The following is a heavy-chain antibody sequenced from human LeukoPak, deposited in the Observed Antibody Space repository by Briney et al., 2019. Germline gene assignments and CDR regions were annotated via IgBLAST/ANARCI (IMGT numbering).Heavy chain of an antibody. CDR1: GGSFSGYY. CDR3: AVEYSSSFGGY. J-gene: IGHJ4*02. CDR2: INHSGST. Sequence: SETLSLTCAVYGGSFSGYYWSWIRQPPGKGLEWIGEINHSGSTNYNPSLKSRVTISVDTSKNQFSLKLGSVTAADTAVYYCAVEYSSSFGGYWGQGTLVTVSS. V-gene: IGHV4-34*01. D-gene: IGHD6-6*01.